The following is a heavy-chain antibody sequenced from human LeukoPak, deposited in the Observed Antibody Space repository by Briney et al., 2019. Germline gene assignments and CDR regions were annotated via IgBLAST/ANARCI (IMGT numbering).Heavy chain of an antibody. CDR1: GFTFTSYT. Sequence: GGSLRLSCAASGFTFTSYTMYWVRQAPGKGLEWVSIIGNNGGGIHYADSVRGRFTISRDNSKNTLYLQMTNLRVDDTALYYCAIDPNWETHNWGQGVLVTVSS. V-gene: IGHV3-23*01. CDR2: IGNNGGGI. CDR3: AIDPNWETHN. J-gene: IGHJ4*02. D-gene: IGHD7-27*01.